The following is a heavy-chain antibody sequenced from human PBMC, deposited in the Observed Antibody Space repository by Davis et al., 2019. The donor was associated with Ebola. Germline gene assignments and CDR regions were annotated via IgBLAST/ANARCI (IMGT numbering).Heavy chain of an antibody. CDR2: IYYSGST. V-gene: IGHV4-59*01. CDR1: GCSISSYY. J-gene: IGHJ4*02. Sequence: PSETLSLTCTVSGCSISSYYWSWIRQPPGKGLEWIGYIYYSGSTNYNPSLKSRVTISVDTSKNQFSLKLSSVTAADTAVYYCARGPGHSDYWGQGTLVTVSS. CDR3: ARGPGHSDY.